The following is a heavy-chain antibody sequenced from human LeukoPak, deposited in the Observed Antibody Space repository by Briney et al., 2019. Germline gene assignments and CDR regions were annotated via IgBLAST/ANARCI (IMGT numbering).Heavy chain of an antibody. V-gene: IGHV4-39*01. J-gene: IGHJ4*02. D-gene: IGHD6-19*01. Sequence: SETRSLTCTVSGGSISSSSYYWGWIRQPPGKGLEWIGSIYYSGSTYYNPSLKSRVTISVDTSKNQFSLKLSSVTAADTAVYYCARPGYSSGWYLAPFDYWGQGTLVTVSS. CDR1: GGSISSSSYY. CDR2: IYYSGST. CDR3: ARPGYSSGWYLAPFDY.